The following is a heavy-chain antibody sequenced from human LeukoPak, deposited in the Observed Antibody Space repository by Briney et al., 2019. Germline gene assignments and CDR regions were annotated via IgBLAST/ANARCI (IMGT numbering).Heavy chain of an antibody. D-gene: IGHD6-19*01. CDR2: ISGRGDVT. CDR1: GITFNNYA. J-gene: IGHJ4*02. Sequence: GGSLRLSCTASGITFNNYAMSWVRQAPGKGLEWVSTISGRGDVTYYADSVKGRFTISRDNSKNRLFLQMNSLRAEDTAVYYCANPFFYSRGWDYWGQGTLVTVSS. V-gene: IGHV3-23*01. CDR3: ANPFFYSRGWDY.